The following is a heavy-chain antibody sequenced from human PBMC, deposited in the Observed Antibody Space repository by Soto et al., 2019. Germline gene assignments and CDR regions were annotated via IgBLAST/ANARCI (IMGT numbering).Heavy chain of an antibody. V-gene: IGHV3-73*01. CDR3: RGYCISSSCYESGMDV. CDR2: IRSKANSYAT. J-gene: IGHJ6*02. Sequence: EVQLVESGGGLVQPGGSLKLSCAASGFTFSGAAMHWVRQASGKGLEWVGRIRSKANSYATEYAASVKGRFTISRDDSKTTAYLQMNRLKTEDTAVYYCRGYCISSSCYESGMDVWGQGTTVIVSS. D-gene: IGHD2-2*01. CDR1: GFTFSGAA.